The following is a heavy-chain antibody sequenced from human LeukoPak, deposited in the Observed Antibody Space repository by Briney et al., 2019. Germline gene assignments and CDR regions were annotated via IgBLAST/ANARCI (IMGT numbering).Heavy chain of an antibody. J-gene: IGHJ5*02. Sequence: PGGSLRLSCAASGFTFSSYGMHWVRQAPGKGLEWVAVISYDGSNKYYADSVKGRFTISRDNSKNTLYLQMNSLRAEDTAVYYCARNYRTTVTTFSWFDPWGQGTLVTVSS. CDR3: ARNYRTTVTTFSWFDP. CDR1: GFTFSSYG. D-gene: IGHD4-17*01. V-gene: IGHV3-30*03. CDR2: ISYDGSNK.